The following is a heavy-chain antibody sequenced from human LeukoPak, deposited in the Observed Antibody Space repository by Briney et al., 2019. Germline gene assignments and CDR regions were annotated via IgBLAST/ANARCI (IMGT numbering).Heavy chain of an antibody. D-gene: IGHD6-13*01. J-gene: IGHJ4*02. CDR1: GDSISSYY. CDR3: ATGYSSTWYYFDD. CDR2: SYHTGST. Sequence: RTAETLSLTCTVSGDSISSYYWSWVRQPPGKGLEWIGYSYHTGSTNYNPSLKSRVTISVDTSKNQFFLKLSSVTAGDAAVYYCATGYSSTWYYFDDWGQGTLVTVSS. V-gene: IGHV4-59*01.